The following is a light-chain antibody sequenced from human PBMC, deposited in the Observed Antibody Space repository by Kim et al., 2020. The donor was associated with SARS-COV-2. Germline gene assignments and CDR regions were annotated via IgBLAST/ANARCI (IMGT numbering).Light chain of an antibody. Sequence: DIQMTQYLSSLSASVGDRVTITSRTSQDISRYLNWYQQKQGKAPKLLIYTASSLQSGVPSRFTGSGSETDFTLTISSLQPEDFATYYCQQTYSASRTFGQGTKVDIK. CDR3: QQTYSASRT. CDR1: QDISRY. CDR2: TAS. J-gene: IGKJ1*01. V-gene: IGKV1-39*01.